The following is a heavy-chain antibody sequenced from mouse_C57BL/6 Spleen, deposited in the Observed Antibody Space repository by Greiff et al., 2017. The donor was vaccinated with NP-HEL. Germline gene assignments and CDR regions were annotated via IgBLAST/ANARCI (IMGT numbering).Heavy chain of an antibody. J-gene: IGHJ3*01. CDR3: AREEIYYDYPWFAY. V-gene: IGHV1-82*01. CDR1: GYAFSSSW. CDR2: IYPGDGDT. D-gene: IGHD2-4*01. Sequence: QVQLQQSGPELVKPGASVKISCKASGYAFSSSWMNWVKQRPGTGLEWIGRIYPGDGDTNYNGKFKGKATLTADKSSSTAYMQLSSLTSEDSAVYFCAREEIYYDYPWFAYWGQGTLVTVSA.